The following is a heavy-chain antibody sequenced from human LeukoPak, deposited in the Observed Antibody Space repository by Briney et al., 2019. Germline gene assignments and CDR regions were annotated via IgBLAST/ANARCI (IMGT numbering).Heavy chain of an antibody. Sequence: GGSLRLSCXASGFTVSXXXXXXXXQAPGKXXXXXXXMYRVXNTYYADFAXGRFTXXRDNXKNTLHLQMNSLRVEDTALYYCARGLTVGATGVWAFDIWGQGTMVTVSS. CDR2: MYRVXNT. D-gene: IGHD1-26*01. CDR1: GFTVSXXX. J-gene: IGHJ3*02. CDR3: ARGLTVGATGVWAFDI. V-gene: IGHV3-66*01.